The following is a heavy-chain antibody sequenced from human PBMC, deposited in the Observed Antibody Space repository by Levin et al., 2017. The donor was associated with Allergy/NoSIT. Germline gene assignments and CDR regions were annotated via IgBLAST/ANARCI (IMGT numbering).Heavy chain of an antibody. CDR3: GRDLSGYSDY. V-gene: IGHV3-74*01. CDR1: GFTLSRFW. Sequence: GGSLRLSCAVSGFTLSRFWMHWVRQAPGKGLVWISRISDDGNTIDYADFVKGRFTISREYAKNTLYLQMNSLRAEDTAVYYCGRDLSGYSDYWGQGALVTFSS. CDR2: ISDDGNTI. J-gene: IGHJ4*02. D-gene: IGHD3-9*01.